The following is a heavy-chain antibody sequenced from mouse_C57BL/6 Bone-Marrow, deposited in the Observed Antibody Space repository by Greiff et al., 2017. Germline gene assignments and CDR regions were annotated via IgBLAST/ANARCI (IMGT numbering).Heavy chain of an antibody. CDR2: IYPGNSDT. V-gene: IGHV1-5*01. CDR3: TRDYGSRYFAY. CDR1: GYTFTSYW. Sequence: EVQLQQSGTVLARPGASVKMSCKTSGYTFTSYWMHWVKQRPGQGLEWIGAIYPGNSDTSYNQKFKGKAKLAAVTPASTAYMELSSLTNEDSAVYYCTRDYGSRYFAYWGQGTLVTVSA. D-gene: IGHD1-1*01. J-gene: IGHJ3*01.